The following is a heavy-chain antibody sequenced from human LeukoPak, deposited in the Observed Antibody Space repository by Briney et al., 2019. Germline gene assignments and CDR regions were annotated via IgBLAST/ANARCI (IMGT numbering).Heavy chain of an antibody. CDR3: ARDIRWPLSFDD. D-gene: IGHD4-23*01. CDR1: GFTFSNYW. J-gene: IGHJ4*02. V-gene: IGHV3-74*01. CDR2: INSDGINT. Sequence: PGGSLRLSCAASGFTFSNYWMHWVRQAPGKGLVWVSRINSDGINTSYADSVKGRFTISRDNAKNTLNLQMNSLRAEDTAVYYCARDIRWPLSFDDWGQGTLVTVSS.